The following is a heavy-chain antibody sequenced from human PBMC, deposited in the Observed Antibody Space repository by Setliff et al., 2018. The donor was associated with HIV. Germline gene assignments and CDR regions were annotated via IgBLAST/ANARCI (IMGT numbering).Heavy chain of an antibody. CDR2: IYYSGST. CDR3: ARRDGYSYGFYFDY. CDR1: GGSISSSTYY. V-gene: IGHV4-39*01. D-gene: IGHD5-18*01. J-gene: IGHJ4*02. Sequence: SETLSLTCTVSGGSISSSTYYWGWIRQPPGKGLEWIGTIYYSGSTYYNPSLKSRLTISVDTSKNQFSLKLSSVTAADTAVYYCARRDGYSYGFYFDYWGQGTLVTVPS.